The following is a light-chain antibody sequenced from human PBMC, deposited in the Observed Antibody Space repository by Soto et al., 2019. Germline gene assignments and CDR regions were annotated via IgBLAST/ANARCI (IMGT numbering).Light chain of an antibody. J-gene: IGKJ3*01. V-gene: IGKV3-20*01. Sequence: EIVLTQSPGTLSLSPGERATLSCRASQSVSSNYLAWYQQKPGQAPRLLIYGASSRATGIPDRFSGSGSGTDFTLTISRREPEDLAVYYCQQYGGSPPFTFGPGTNVDIK. CDR1: QSVSSNY. CDR2: GAS. CDR3: QQYGGSPPFT.